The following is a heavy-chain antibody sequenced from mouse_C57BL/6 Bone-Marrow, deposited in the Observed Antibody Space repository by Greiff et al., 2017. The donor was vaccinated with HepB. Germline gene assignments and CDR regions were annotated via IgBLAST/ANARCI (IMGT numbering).Heavy chain of an antibody. CDR3: ARGGEHDAWFAY. V-gene: IGHV1-49*01. CDR1: YFAFMASA. CDR2: FTMYSDAT. Sequence: LQQSGAESVRPGSSVKLSCKDSYFAFMASAMHWVKQRPGHGLEWIGTFTMYSDATEYSENFKGKATLTANTSSSTAYMELSRLTYEDSAVYYCARGGEHDAWFAYWGQGTLVTVSA. J-gene: IGHJ3*01.